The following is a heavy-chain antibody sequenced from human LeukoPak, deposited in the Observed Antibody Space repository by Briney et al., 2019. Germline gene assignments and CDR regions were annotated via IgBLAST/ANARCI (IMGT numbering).Heavy chain of an antibody. V-gene: IGHV4-59*01. Sequence: SETLSLTCTVSGGSISSYYWSWIRQPPGKGLEWIGYIYYSGSTNYNPSLKSRVTISLDASKNQFSLKLSSVTAADTAVYYCARGGLLYWFQDWGQGTLVAVSS. CDR3: ARGGLLYWFQD. D-gene: IGHD2-2*02. CDR2: IYYSGST. J-gene: IGHJ1*01. CDR1: GGSISSYY.